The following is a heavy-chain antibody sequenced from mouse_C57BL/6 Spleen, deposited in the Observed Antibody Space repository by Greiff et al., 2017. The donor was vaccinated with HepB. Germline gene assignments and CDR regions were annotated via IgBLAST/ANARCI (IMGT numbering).Heavy chain of an antibody. Sequence: QVQLQQPGAELVKPGASVKMSCKASGYTFTSYWITWVKQRPGQGLEWIGDIYPGSGNTNYNEKFKSKATLTVDTSSSTAYMQLSSLTSEDSAVYYCATIVTHYYAMDYWGQGTSVTVSS. CDR2: IYPGSGNT. CDR3: ATIVTHYYAMDY. CDR1: GYTFTSYW. V-gene: IGHV1-55*01. J-gene: IGHJ4*01. D-gene: IGHD2-5*01.